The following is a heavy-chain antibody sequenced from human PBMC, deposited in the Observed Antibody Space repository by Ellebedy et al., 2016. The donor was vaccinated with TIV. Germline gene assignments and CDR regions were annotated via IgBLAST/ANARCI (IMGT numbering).Heavy chain of an antibody. J-gene: IGHJ4*02. V-gene: IGHV3-48*04. CDR3: ATEAVAGPQVFFDY. D-gene: IGHD6-19*01. CDR1: GFTFSNYS. Sequence: PGGSLRLSCAASGFTFSNYSINWVRQAPGKGLEWVSYVTNSGSAIYYADSVKGRFTISRDNAKNSLYLQMNSLRAEDTAVYYCATEAVAGPQVFFDYWGQGTLVTVSS. CDR2: VTNSGSAI.